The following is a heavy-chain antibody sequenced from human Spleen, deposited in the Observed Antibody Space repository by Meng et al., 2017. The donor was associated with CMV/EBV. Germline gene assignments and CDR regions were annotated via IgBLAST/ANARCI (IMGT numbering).Heavy chain of an antibody. V-gene: IGHV4-39*07. Sequence: SETLSLTCTVSGGSISSSSYYWGWIRQPPGKGLEWIGSIYYSGSTYYNPSLKSRVTIPVDTSKNQFSLKLSSVTAADTAVYYCARVDSNYFDYWGQGTLVTVSS. J-gene: IGHJ4*02. CDR3: ARVDSNYFDY. CDR1: GGSISSSSYY. D-gene: IGHD4-11*01. CDR2: IYYSGST.